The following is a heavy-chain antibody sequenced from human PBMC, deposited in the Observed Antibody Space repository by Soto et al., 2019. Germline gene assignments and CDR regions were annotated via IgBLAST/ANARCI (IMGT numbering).Heavy chain of an antibody. CDR1: GFTFSSYS. Sequence: GRSLRLSCAASGFTFSSYSMNWVRQAQGKGLEWVSSISSSSSYIYYADSVKGRFTISRDNAKNSLYLQMNSLRAEDTAVYYCAREDHTIGGLYYYYGMDVWGQGTTVTVSS. V-gene: IGHV3-21*01. CDR2: ISSSSSYI. CDR3: AREDHTIGGLYYYYGMDV. D-gene: IGHD1-26*01. J-gene: IGHJ6*02.